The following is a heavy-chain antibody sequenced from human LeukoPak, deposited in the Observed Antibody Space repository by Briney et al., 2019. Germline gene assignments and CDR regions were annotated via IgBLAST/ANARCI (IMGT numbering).Heavy chain of an antibody. D-gene: IGHD5-18*01. CDR2: IKKHGSEK. CDR3: ARHLSGITGYTYGRGIDY. V-gene: IGHV3-7*01. Sequence: GGSLRLSCAASGFTFSSYWMSWVRQAPGKGLEWVAKIKKHGSEKYYVDSVKGRFTISRDNAKTSLYLQMNSLRAEDTAVYYCARHLSGITGYTYGRGIDYWGQGTLVTVSS. CDR1: GFTFSSYW. J-gene: IGHJ4*02.